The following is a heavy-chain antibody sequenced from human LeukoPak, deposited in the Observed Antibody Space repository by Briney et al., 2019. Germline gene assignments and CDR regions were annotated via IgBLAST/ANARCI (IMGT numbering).Heavy chain of an antibody. CDR2: IWYDGSNK. J-gene: IGHJ4*02. Sequence: GRSLRLSCAASVFTFSSYGIHGVRQAPGKGLEGVAVIWYDGSNKYYADSVKVRFTISRDNSKNTLYLQMNSLRAEDTDVYYCARDRGSYWDGGNDYWGQGTLVTVSS. CDR3: ARDRGSYWDGGNDY. V-gene: IGHV3-33*01. D-gene: IGHD1-26*01. CDR1: VFTFSSYG.